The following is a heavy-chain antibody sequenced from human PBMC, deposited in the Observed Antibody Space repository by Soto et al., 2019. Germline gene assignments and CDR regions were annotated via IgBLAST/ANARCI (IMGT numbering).Heavy chain of an antibody. V-gene: IGHV3-48*01. CDR2: ISTSSSTI. CDR1: GFTFSIYS. J-gene: IGHJ4*02. CDR3: ARGYYGVYVSDY. D-gene: IGHD4-17*01. Sequence: EVQLVESGGGLVQPGGCLRLSCAASGFTFSIYSMNWVRQAPGKGLEWVSYISTSSSTIYYADSVKGRFTISRDNAKNSLYLQMNSLRAEDTAVYYCARGYYGVYVSDYWGQGTPVTVSS.